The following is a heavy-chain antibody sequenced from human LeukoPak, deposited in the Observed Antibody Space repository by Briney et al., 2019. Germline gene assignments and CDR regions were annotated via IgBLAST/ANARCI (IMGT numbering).Heavy chain of an antibody. D-gene: IGHD2-2*01. CDR2: IYPGDSDT. J-gene: IGHJ4*02. CDR1: GYRFTSYW. Sequence: GASLKISYKGSGYRFTSYWIGWVRPMPGKGLEWMGIIYPGDSDTRYSPSFQGQVTISADKSISTDYLQWSSLKASDAAMYYCASTNLLGYCSSTSCDFDYWGQGTLVTVSS. CDR3: ASTNLLGYCSSTSCDFDY. V-gene: IGHV5-51*01.